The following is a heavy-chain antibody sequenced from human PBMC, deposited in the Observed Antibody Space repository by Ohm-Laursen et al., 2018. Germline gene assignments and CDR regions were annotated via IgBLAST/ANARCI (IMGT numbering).Heavy chain of an antibody. CDR3: ARVSSRYYYDSSGYLGMSDY. CDR2: ISSSGLTI. Sequence: SLRPSCTASGFTFSDHYMSWIRQAPGKGLEWVSYISSSGLTIYYADSVKGRFTISRDNAKNSLYLQMNSLRAEDTAVYYCARVSSRYYYDSSGYLGMSDYWGQGTLVTVSS. J-gene: IGHJ4*02. CDR1: GFTFSDHY. D-gene: IGHD3-22*01. V-gene: IGHV3-11*01.